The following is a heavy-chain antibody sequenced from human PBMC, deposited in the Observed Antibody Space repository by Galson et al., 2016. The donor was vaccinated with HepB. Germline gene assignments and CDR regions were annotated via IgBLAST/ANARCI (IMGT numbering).Heavy chain of an antibody. CDR2: VAYHGSNK. CDR1: GFTFGSYA. Sequence: SLRLSCAASGFTFGSYAMHWVRQAPAKELEWVAAVAYHGSNKYYTDSVRGRFPISRDNSKHTLYLQMDRLRTEDTAVYYCAKSLGVRGDYFDYWGQGTLVTVSS. CDR3: AKSLGVRGDYFDY. D-gene: IGHD7-27*01. J-gene: IGHJ4*02. V-gene: IGHV3-30*18.